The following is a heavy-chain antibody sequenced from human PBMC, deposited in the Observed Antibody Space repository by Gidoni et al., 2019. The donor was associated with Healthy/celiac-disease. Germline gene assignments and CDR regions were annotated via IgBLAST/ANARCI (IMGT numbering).Heavy chain of an antibody. D-gene: IGHD3-22*01. Sequence: QLQLQESGPGLVKPSETLSLTCTVSGGSISSSSYYWGWIRQPPGKGLEWIGSIYYSGRTYYNPSLKSRVTISVDTSKNQFSLKLSSVTAADTAVYYCAGRVVITPTDDYWGQGTLVTVSS. CDR2: IYYSGRT. CDR3: AGRVVITPTDDY. CDR1: GGSISSSSYY. V-gene: IGHV4-39*07. J-gene: IGHJ4*02.